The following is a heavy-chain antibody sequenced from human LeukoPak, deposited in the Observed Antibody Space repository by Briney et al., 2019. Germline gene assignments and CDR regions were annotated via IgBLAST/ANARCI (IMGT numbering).Heavy chain of an antibody. CDR2: ISYIGST. V-gene: IGHV4-39*01. CDR3: ARRDGYNSYYFDY. CDR1: GDSIRSTNSY. D-gene: IGHD5-24*01. Sequence: SETLSLTCTVSGDSIRSTNSYWAWIRQSPGKGLEWIGTISYIGSTYYNPSLKSLVTISADTSKNQFSLKLTSVTAADTSVYYCARRDGYNSYYFDYWGQGTLVTVSS. J-gene: IGHJ4*02.